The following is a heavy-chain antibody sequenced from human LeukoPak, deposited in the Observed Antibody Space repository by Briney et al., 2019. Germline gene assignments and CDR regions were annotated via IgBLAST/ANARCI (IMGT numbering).Heavy chain of an antibody. CDR2: INSDGSIT. V-gene: IGHV3-74*01. D-gene: IGHD3-3*01. J-gene: IGHJ5*02. CDR3: ARVAVSGSSLSWFDP. CDR1: GFTFSSYW. Sequence: GGSLRLSCAASGFTFSSYWMHWVRQAPGKGLVWVSRINSDGSITDHADSVKGRFTISRDNAKNTLYLQMNSLRAEDTAVYYCARVAVSGSSLSWFDPWGQGTLVTVSS.